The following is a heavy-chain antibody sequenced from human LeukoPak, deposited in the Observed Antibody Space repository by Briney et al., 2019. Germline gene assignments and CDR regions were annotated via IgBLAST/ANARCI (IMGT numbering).Heavy chain of an antibody. Sequence: GGSLRLSCAASGFTFSAYSMNWVRQAPGKGLEWVSYISSTSSTIYYADSVKGRFTVSRDSAKNSVPLQMNSLRAEDTAVYYCARGRISLTASLDYWGQGTLVTVSS. V-gene: IGHV3-48*01. CDR1: GFTFSAYS. J-gene: IGHJ4*02. D-gene: IGHD2-21*02. CDR3: ARGRISLTASLDY. CDR2: ISSTSSTI.